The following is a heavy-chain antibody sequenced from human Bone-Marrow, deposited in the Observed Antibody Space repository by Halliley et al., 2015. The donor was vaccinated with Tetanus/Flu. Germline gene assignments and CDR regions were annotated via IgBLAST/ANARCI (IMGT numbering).Heavy chain of an antibody. CDR1: GDSLSGSSYY. CDR3: ATGAGWLIDY. CDR2: FYDSGYT. J-gene: IGHJ4*02. V-gene: IGHV4-61*01. D-gene: IGHD7-27*01. Sequence: TLSLTCTVSGDSLSGSSYYWSWIRQPPGKGLEWIGYFYDSGYTNNNPSLKSRVTISVNRSKNQFSLELTSVTAADTAVYYCATGAGWLIDYWGQGTLVTVSS.